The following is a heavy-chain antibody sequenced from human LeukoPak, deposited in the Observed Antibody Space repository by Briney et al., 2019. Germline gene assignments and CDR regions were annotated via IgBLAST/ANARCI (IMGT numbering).Heavy chain of an antibody. CDR1: GGSISSSSYY. V-gene: IGHV4-39*01. J-gene: IGHJ4*02. CDR2: IYYSGST. CDR3: ARLVGLRYFDWLLYHY. Sequence: SETLSLTCTVSGGSISSSSYYWGWIRQPPGKGLEWIGSIYYSGSTYYNPSLKSRVTISVDTSKNQFSLKLCSVTAADTAVYYCARLVGLRYFDWLLYHYWGQGTLVTVSS. D-gene: IGHD3-9*01.